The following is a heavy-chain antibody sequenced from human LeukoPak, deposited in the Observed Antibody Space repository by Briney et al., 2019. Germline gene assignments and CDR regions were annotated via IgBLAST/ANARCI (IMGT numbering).Heavy chain of an antibody. CDR1: GYTFINYG. V-gene: IGHV1-18*04. Sequence: ASMKVSCKASGYTFINYGVSWVRQAPGQGLEWLGWIRAYNGDTNYAQILQGRVTMTTDTSTNTAYLELRGLRSDDTAIYYCARGAYCGGDCSSSDSFDIWGQGTMVTVSS. CDR3: ARGAYCGGDCSSSDSFDI. J-gene: IGHJ3*02. D-gene: IGHD2-21*02. CDR2: IRAYNGDT.